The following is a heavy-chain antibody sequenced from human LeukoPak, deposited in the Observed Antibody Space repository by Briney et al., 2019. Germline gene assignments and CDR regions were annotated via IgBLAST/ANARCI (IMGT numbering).Heavy chain of an antibody. D-gene: IGHD1-1*01. Sequence: ASVTVSCKASGYTFTTYNINGVRPAPGQGLEGMGWISAYNGNTNNAQKLQGRPTMTTDTSTNTASMAARSQRSDDTAVYYYARVRVEGPHDLDYWGQGTLVTVSS. CDR2: ISAYNGNT. J-gene: IGHJ4*02. CDR3: ARVRVEGPHDLDY. CDR1: GYTFTTYN. V-gene: IGHV1-18*01.